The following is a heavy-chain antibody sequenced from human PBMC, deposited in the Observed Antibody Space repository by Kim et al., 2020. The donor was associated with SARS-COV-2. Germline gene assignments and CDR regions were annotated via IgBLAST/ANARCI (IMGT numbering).Heavy chain of an antibody. V-gene: IGHV3-30*02. CDR1: GFTFSTHG. CDR2: IWYDGSNE. J-gene: IGHJ6*02. CDR3: AKGVAAAGYYGLDV. D-gene: IGHD6-13*01. Sequence: GGSLRLSCVSSGFTFSTHGMYWVRQGPAKGLEWVAYIWYDGSNEDYGDSVRGRFTISRDNSKRTVYLEMNSLRVDDTAVYYCAKGVAAAGYYGLDVWGRGTAVIVSS.